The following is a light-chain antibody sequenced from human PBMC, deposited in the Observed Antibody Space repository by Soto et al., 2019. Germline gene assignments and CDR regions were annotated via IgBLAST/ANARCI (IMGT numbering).Light chain of an antibody. Sequence: QSALTQPPSVSGAPGQRVTISCTGSSSNIGAGYDVYWYQQLPGTAPKLLIYGNSNRPSGVPDRFSGSKSGTSASLAITGLQAEDEAEYYCQSYDSSLSGYVVFGGGTKLTVL. V-gene: IGLV1-40*01. J-gene: IGLJ2*01. CDR3: QSYDSSLSGYVV. CDR1: SSNIGAGYD. CDR2: GNS.